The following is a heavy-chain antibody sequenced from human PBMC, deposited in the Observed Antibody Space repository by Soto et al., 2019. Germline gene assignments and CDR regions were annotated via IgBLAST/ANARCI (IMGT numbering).Heavy chain of an antibody. Sequence: SETLSLTCAVYGGSFSGYYWSWIRQPPGKGLEWIGEINHSGSTNYNPSLKSRVTISVDTSKNQFSLKLSSVTAADTAVYYCARGFKLRYFDWFDYWGQGTLVSVSS. CDR2: INHSGST. CDR1: GGSFSGYY. V-gene: IGHV4-34*01. J-gene: IGHJ4*02. CDR3: ARGFKLRYFDWFDY. D-gene: IGHD3-9*01.